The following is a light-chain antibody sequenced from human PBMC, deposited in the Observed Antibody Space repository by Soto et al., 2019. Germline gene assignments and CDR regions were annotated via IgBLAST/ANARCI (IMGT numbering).Light chain of an antibody. CDR2: LAT. Sequence: DILTPTSPISLPVNPGEPASVSCRSRLRLLQTNGNTYLDWYLQKPGQSPQLLISLATNRASGVPDRFSGSGSGTDFTLQISRVEAEDVGVYYCLQALQTPFTVGGGTKVDIK. J-gene: IGKJ4*01. V-gene: IGKV2-28*01. CDR3: LQALQTPFT. CDR1: LRLLQTNGNTY.